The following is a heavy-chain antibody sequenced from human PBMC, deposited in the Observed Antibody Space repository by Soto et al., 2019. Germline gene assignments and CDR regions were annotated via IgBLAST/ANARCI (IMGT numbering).Heavy chain of an antibody. CDR3: AKSGVIITTSYGMDV. J-gene: IGHJ6*02. V-gene: IGHV3-30*18. D-gene: IGHD3-10*01. Sequence: GGSLRLSCAASGFTFSSYGMHWVRQAPGKGLEWVAVISYDGSNKYYADSVKGRFTISRDNSKNTLYLQMNSLRAEDTAVYYCAKSGVIITTSYGMDVWGQGTTVTVSS. CDR1: GFTFSSYG. CDR2: ISYDGSNK.